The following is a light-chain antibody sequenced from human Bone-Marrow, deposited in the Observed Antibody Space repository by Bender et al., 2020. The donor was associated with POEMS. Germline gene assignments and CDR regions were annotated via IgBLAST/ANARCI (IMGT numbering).Light chain of an antibody. V-gene: IGLV2-14*01. CDR3: STWDDRLNAWL. CDR2: DVT. J-gene: IGLJ3*02. Sequence: QSALTQPASVSGSPGQSITISCTGTSSDIGGYNYVSWYQQHPCKAPKLMIYDVTNRPSGVSSRFSGSKSGNTASLTISGLQPEDEADYYCSTWDDRLNAWLFGGGTKLTVL. CDR1: SSDIGGYNY.